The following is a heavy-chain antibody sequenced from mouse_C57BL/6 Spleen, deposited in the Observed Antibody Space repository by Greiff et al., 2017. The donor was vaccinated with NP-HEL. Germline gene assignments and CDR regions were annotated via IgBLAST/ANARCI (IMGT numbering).Heavy chain of an antibody. V-gene: IGHV5-4*01. J-gene: IGHJ4*01. Sequence: EVMLVESGGGLVKPGGSLKLSCAASGFTFSSYAMSWVRQTPEKRLEWVATISDGGSYTYYPDNVKGRFTISRDNAKNNLYLQMSHLKSEDTAMYYCAREYYGNYEDAMDYWGQGTSVTVSS. CDR3: AREYYGNYEDAMDY. CDR1: GFTFSSYA. CDR2: ISDGGSYT. D-gene: IGHD2-1*01.